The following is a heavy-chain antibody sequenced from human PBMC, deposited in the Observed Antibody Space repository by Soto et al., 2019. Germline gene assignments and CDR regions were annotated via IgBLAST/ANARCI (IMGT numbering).Heavy chain of an antibody. Sequence: PWGSLRLSCAASGFTFSSYAMHWVRQARGKGLEWGAVISYDVSNKYYADSVKGRFTISRDNSKNTLYLQMNSLRAEDTAVYYCAREGWFGELARYAMDVWGQGTTVTVSS. CDR2: ISYDVSNK. D-gene: IGHD3-10*01. CDR3: AREGWFGELARYAMDV. CDR1: GFTFSSYA. J-gene: IGHJ6*02. V-gene: IGHV3-30-3*01.